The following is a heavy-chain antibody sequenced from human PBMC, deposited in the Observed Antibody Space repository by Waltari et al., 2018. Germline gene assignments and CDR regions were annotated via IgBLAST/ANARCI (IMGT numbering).Heavy chain of an antibody. V-gene: IGHV1-58*02. J-gene: IGHJ4*02. CDR1: GFTFTSSA. Sequence: QMQLVQSGPEVKKPGTSVKVSCKASGFTFTSSAMQWVRQARGQRLEWIGWIVVGSGNTNNGQKFQERVTMTRDMSTSTAYMELSSLRSEDTAVYYCAANAKQLSGSYFDYWGQGTLVTVSS. CDR3: AANAKQLSGSYFDY. CDR2: IVVGSGNT. D-gene: IGHD6-13*01.